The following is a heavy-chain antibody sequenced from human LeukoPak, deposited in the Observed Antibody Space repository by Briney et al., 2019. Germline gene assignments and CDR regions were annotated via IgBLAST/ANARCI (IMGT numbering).Heavy chain of an antibody. V-gene: IGHV3-11*01. Sequence: GGSLRLSCAASGFTFSDYYMSWIRQAPGKGREWVSYISSSGSTIYYADSVKGRFTISRDNAKNSLYLQMNSLRAEDTAVYYCARDIVPAARGENWFDPWGQGTLVTVSS. J-gene: IGHJ5*02. D-gene: IGHD2-2*01. CDR3: ARDIVPAARGENWFDP. CDR1: GFTFSDYY. CDR2: ISSSGSTI.